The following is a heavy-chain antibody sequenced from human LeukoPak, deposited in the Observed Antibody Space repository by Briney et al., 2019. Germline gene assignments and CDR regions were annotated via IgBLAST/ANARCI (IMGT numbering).Heavy chain of an antibody. V-gene: IGHV4-4*02. CDR2: IYHSGST. J-gene: IGHJ6*03. CDR1: GGSISSSNW. CDR3: ARGPYYYYYYYMDV. Sequence: PSETLSLTCAVSGGSISSSNWWSWVRQPPGKGLEWIGEIYHSGSTNYNPSLKSRVTISVDTSKNQFSLKLSSVTAADTAVYYCARGPYYYYYYYMDVWGKGTTVTVSS.